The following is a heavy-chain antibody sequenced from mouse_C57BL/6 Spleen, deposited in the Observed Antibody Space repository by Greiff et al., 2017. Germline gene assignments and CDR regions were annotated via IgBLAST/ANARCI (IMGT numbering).Heavy chain of an antibody. J-gene: IGHJ3*01. CDR1: GYTFTDYY. Sequence: VQLQQSGPELVKPGASVKISCKASGYTFTDYYMNWVKQSHGKSLEWIGDINPNNGGTSYNQKFKGKATLTVDKSSSTAYMELRSLTSEDSAVYYCARPSTGPWFAYWGQGTLVTVSA. D-gene: IGHD4-1*02. CDR2: INPNNGGT. V-gene: IGHV1-26*01. CDR3: ARPSTGPWFAY.